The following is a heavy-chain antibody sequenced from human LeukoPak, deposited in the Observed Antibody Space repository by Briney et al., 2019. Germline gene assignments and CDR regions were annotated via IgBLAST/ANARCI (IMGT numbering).Heavy chain of an antibody. CDR3: ARDIVVVPAAHRSAFDI. D-gene: IGHD2-2*01. Sequence: PSETLSLTCTVSGGSISSYYWSWIRQPSGKGLEWIGYIYYSGSTNYNPSLKSRVTISVDTSKNQFSLKLSSVTAADTAVYYCARDIVVVPAAHRSAFDIWGQGTMVTVSS. CDR1: GGSISSYY. J-gene: IGHJ3*02. V-gene: IGHV4-59*12. CDR2: IYYSGST.